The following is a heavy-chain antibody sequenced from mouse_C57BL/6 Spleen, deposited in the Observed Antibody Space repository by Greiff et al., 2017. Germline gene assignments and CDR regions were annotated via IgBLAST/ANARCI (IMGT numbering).Heavy chain of an antibody. J-gene: IGHJ3*01. D-gene: IGHD1-1*01. CDR1: GYTFTSYW. Sequence: QVQLQQSGAELVKPGASVKMSCKASGYTFTSYWITWVKQRPGQGLEWIGDIYPGSGSTNYNEKFKSKATLTVDTSSSTAYMQLSSLTSEDSAVYYCAREDTTVEAWFAYWGQGTLVTVSA. V-gene: IGHV1-55*01. CDR3: AREDTTVEAWFAY. CDR2: IYPGSGST.